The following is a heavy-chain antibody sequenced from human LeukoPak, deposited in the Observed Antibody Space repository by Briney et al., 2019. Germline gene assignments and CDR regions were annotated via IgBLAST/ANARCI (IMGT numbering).Heavy chain of an antibody. D-gene: IGHD6-13*01. CDR3: AREGEAATGTESPTINWFDP. Sequence: ASVKVSCNASGGTFTSYAISWVPQAPGLGLEWMGRIISIFGTANYAQKFQGRVTITTDESTSTAYTELSSLRSEDTAVYYSAREGEAATGTESPTINWFDPWGQGTLVTVSS. J-gene: IGHJ5*02. V-gene: IGHV1-69*05. CDR2: IISIFGTA. CDR1: GGTFTSYA.